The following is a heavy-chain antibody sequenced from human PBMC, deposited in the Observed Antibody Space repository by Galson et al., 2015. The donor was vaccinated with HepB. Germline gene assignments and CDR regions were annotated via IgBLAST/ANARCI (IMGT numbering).Heavy chain of an antibody. Sequence: SLRLSCAASGFTFDDYAMHWVRQAPGMGLEWVSLISWDGAITYYGDSVKGRFTISRDNSKNSLYLQMTSLRAEDTALYYCAKDKRSATHSGWLDDWGQGALVTVSS. CDR1: GFTFDDYA. CDR3: AKDKRSATHSGWLDD. CDR2: ISWDGAIT. D-gene: IGHD6-19*01. J-gene: IGHJ4*02. V-gene: IGHV3-43D*04.